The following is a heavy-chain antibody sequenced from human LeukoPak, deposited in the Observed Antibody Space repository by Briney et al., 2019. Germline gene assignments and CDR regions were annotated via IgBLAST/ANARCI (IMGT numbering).Heavy chain of an antibody. J-gene: IGHJ4*02. V-gene: IGHV3-21*01. Sequence: WASVKVSCKASGGTFSSYSMNWVRQAPGKGLEWVSSISSSSSYIYYADSVKGRFTISRDNAKNSLYLQMNSLRAEDTAVYYCARDRDGDYYFDYWGQGTLVTVSS. D-gene: IGHD4-17*01. CDR1: GGTFSSYS. CDR2: ISSSSSYI. CDR3: ARDRDGDYYFDY.